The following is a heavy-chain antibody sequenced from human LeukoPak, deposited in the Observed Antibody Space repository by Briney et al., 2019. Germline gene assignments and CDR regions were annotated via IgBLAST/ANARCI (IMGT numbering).Heavy chain of an antibody. D-gene: IGHD6-19*01. J-gene: IGHJ4*02. CDR2: ISAYNGNT. CDR3: AREPSKVVAVAGIGY. V-gene: IGHV1-18*04. CDR1: GYTFTSYG. Sequence: ASVKVSCKASGYTFTSYGISWVRQAPGQGLEWMGWISAYNGNTNYAQKLQGRVTMTTDTSTSTAYMELRSLRSDDTAVYYCAREPSKVVAVAGIGYWGQGTLVTVSS.